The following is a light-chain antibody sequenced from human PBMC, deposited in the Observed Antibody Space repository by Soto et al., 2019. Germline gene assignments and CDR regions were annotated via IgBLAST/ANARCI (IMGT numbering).Light chain of an antibody. CDR1: NRDLGGYNY. CDR3: SSYAASNNFGV. CDR2: EIS. J-gene: IGLJ1*01. Sequence: APTHAPSATRVHRAARPIFHPLNNRDLGGYNYVSWYQQHPGKAPKLMIYEISKRPSGVPDRFSGSKSGNTASLTVSGLQAEDEADYYCSSYAASNNFGVFGSGTKVTVL. V-gene: IGLV2-8*01.